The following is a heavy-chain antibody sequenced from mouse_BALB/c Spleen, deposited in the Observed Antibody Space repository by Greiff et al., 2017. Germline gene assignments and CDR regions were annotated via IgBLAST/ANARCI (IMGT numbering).Heavy chain of an antibody. D-gene: IGHD2-10*02. J-gene: IGHJ4*01. Sequence: VQLQQSGPELVKPGASMKISCKASGYSFTGYTMNWVKQSHGKNLEWIGLINPYNGGTSYNQKFKGKATLTVDKSSSTAYMELLSLTSEDSAVYYCARERYGNYPYYYAMDYWGQGTSVTVSS. V-gene: IGHV1-18*01. CDR2: INPYNGGT. CDR3: ARERYGNYPYYYAMDY. CDR1: GYSFTGYT.